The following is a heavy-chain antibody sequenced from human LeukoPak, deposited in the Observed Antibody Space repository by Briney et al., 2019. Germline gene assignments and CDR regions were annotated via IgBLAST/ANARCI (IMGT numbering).Heavy chain of an antibody. Sequence: GASVKVSCKASGFTLSGYSIHWVRQAPGQGLECMGWIKPNGGDATYVQKFQGRVTMTRDTSINTAYMELSRLRYDDTAVYYCAGGVAGVYSWFDPWGQGTLVTVSS. CDR1: GFTLSGYS. D-gene: IGHD5/OR15-5a*01. J-gene: IGHJ5*02. V-gene: IGHV1-2*02. CDR2: IKPNGGDA. CDR3: AGGVAGVYSWFDP.